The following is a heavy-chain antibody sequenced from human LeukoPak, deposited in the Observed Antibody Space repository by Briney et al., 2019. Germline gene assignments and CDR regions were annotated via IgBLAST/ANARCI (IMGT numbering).Heavy chain of an antibody. CDR3: ATRGRYCTNGVCYPSISGFDP. D-gene: IGHD2-8*01. J-gene: IGHJ5*02. V-gene: IGHV1-24*01. Sequence: ASVKVSCEVSGYTLTELSMHWVRQAPGKGLEWRGGFDPEVGETIYAQKFQGRVTMTEDAYTDTAYMELSSLRSEDTAVYYCATRGRYCTNGVCYPSISGFDPWGQGTLVTVSS. CDR2: FDPEVGET. CDR1: GYTLTELS.